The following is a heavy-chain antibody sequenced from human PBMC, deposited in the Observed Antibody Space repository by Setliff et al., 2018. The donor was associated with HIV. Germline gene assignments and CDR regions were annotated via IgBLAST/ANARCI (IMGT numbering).Heavy chain of an antibody. J-gene: IGHJ4*02. CDR3: ARDRTPYYYDSSGYYGYYFDY. D-gene: IGHD3-22*01. V-gene: IGHV4-38-2*02. CDR2: IYRTGDT. CDR1: GYSINSSHF. Sequence: LSLTCTVSGYSINSSHFWGWIRQPPGKGLEWVGSIYRTGDTHYNPSLKSRVTISVDTSKNQFSLRLSSVTAADTAVYYCARDRTPYYYDSSGYYGYYFDYWGQGTLVTVSS.